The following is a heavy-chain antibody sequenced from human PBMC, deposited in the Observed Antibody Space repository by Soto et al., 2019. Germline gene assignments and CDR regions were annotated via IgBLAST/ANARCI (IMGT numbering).Heavy chain of an antibody. V-gene: IGHV1-69*01. D-gene: IGHD3-16*02. CDR3: ARVVWGSYRYLYFEY. J-gene: IGHJ4*02. CDR2: IIPIFGTA. Sequence: QVQLVQSGAEVKKPGSSVKVSCKASGGTFSSSAISWVRQAPGQGLEWMGGIIPIFGTANYAQKFQCRVTITADESPSTAYVELSSLRSEYKAVYYGARVVWGSYRYLYFEYLGQGNLGTGSS. CDR1: GGTFSSSA.